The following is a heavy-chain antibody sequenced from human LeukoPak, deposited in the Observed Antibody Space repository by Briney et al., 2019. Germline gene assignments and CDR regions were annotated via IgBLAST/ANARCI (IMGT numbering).Heavy chain of an antibody. CDR2: ISSSSSSYT. V-gene: IGHV3-11*06. J-gene: IGHJ4*02. CDR3: ARASASYFDY. Sequence: PGGSLTLSCAASGFTFSDYYMSWIRQAPGKGLEWVSYISSSSSSYTHYADSVKGRFTISRDNAKNSLYLQLNSLRAEDTGVYYCARASASYFDYWGQGTMVTVSS. CDR1: GFTFSDYY.